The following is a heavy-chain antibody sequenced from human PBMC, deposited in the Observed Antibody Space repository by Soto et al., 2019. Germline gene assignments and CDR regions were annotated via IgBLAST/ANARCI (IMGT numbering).Heavy chain of an antibody. V-gene: IGHV1-24*01. CDR1: GYTLTELS. CDR3: ATVPRITIFGVVIYYYYGMDV. D-gene: IGHD3-3*01. J-gene: IGHJ6*02. CDR2: FDPEDGET. Sequence: GASVKVSCKVSGYTLTELSMHWVRQAPGKGLEWMGGFDPEDGETIYAQKFQGRVTMTEDTSTDTAYMELSSLRSEDTAVYYCATVPRITIFGVVIYYYYGMDVWGQGTTVTVS.